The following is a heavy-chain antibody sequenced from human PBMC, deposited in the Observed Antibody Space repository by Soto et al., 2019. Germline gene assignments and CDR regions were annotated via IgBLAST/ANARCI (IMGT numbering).Heavy chain of an antibody. J-gene: IGHJ6*02. CDR1: GGSISSGGYS. CDR3: ARGHDSSGTPLGSYGMDV. V-gene: IGHV4-30-2*01. CDR2: IYHSGST. Sequence: PSETLSLTCAVSGGSISSGGYSWSWIRQPPGKGLEWIGYIYHSGSTYYNPSLKSRVTISVDRSKNQFSLKLSSVTAADTAMYYCARGHDSSGTPLGSYGMDVWGQGTTVTVSS. D-gene: IGHD3-22*01.